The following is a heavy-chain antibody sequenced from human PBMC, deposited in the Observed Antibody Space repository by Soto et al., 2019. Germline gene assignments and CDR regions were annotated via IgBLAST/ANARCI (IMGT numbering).Heavy chain of an antibody. CDR3: AKVLSSGSYSGALEY. CDR2: ISASGGST. Sequence: GGLELYVVSSVFSITSFAMREIRQAPGKGLEWASAISASGGSTYADSVKGRFTISRDNSRNTLYLQMHSLRVEDTAVYYCAKVLSSGSYSGALEYWGQGALGTGSS. J-gene: IGHJ4*02. D-gene: IGHD1-26*01. CDR1: VFSITSFA. V-gene: IGHV3-23*01.